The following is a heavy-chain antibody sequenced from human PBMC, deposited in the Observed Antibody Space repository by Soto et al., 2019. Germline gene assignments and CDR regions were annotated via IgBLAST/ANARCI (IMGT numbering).Heavy chain of an antibody. CDR2: ISAYNGNT. V-gene: IGHV1-18*04. Sequence: GASVKVSCKASGYTFTSYGISWVRQAPGQGLEWMGWISAYNGNTNYAQKLQGRVTMTTDTSTSTAYMELRSLRSNDTAVYYCARDSAVVVGPWFDPWGQGTLVTVSS. CDR1: GYTFTSYG. J-gene: IGHJ5*02. D-gene: IGHD2-15*01. CDR3: ARDSAVVVGPWFDP.